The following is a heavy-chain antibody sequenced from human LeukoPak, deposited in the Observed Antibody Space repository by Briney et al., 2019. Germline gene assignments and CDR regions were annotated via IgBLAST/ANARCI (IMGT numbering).Heavy chain of an antibody. Sequence: PGRSLRLSCAASGFTFSSYAMHWVRQAPGKGLEWVAVISYDGSNKYYADSVKGRFTISRDNSKNTLYLQMNSLRAEDTAVYYCARDEAHYGEDAFDIWGQGTMVTVSS. CDR1: GFTFSSYA. J-gene: IGHJ3*02. D-gene: IGHD4-17*01. CDR3: ARDEAHYGEDAFDI. V-gene: IGHV3-30-3*01. CDR2: ISYDGSNK.